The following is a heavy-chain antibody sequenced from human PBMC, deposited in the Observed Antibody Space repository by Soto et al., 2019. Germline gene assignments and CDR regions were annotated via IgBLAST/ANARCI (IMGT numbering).Heavy chain of an antibody. CDR2: IWYDGSNK. D-gene: IGHD1-1*01. CDR1: GFTFSSYV. J-gene: IGHJ4*02. Sequence: QPGGSLRLSCAASGFTFSSYVMHWVRQAPGKGLEWVAVIWYDGSNKYYADSVKGRFTISRDNSKNTLYLQMNSLRAEDTAVYYCAREPWMAGTTYYFEYWGQGTLVTVSX. CDR3: AREPWMAGTTYYFEY. V-gene: IGHV3-33*01.